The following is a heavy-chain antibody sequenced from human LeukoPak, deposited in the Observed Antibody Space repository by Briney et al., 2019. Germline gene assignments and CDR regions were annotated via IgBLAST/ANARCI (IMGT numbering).Heavy chain of an antibody. CDR3: ARVSRDGYYLFDY. Sequence: GASVKASCKASGYIIATYYIDWVRQAPGQGLEWMGRINPSGGSTNYARQFQDRVTMTSDTSTTTVYMELSSLRSEDTAVYFCARVSRDGYYLFDYWGQGTLVTVSS. CDR1: GYIIATYY. D-gene: IGHD5-24*01. CDR2: INPSGGST. V-gene: IGHV1-46*01. J-gene: IGHJ4*02.